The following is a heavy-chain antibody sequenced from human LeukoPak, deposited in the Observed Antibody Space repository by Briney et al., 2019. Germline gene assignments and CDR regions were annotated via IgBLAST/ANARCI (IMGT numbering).Heavy chain of an antibody. J-gene: IGHJ6*03. V-gene: IGHV1-8*01. CDR1: GYAFTSYD. CDR2: MNPNSGNT. CDR3: ARAAAGTNIYYYMDV. D-gene: IGHD6-13*01. Sequence: GASVRVSCKASGYAFTSYDINWVRQATGQGLEWMGWMNPNSGNTGYAQKFQGRVTMTRNTSISTDYMELSSLRSEDTAVYYCARAAAGTNIYYYMDVWGKGTTVTVSS.